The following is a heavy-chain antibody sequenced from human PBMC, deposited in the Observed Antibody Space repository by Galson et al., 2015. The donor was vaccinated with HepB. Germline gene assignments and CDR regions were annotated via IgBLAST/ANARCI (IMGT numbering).Heavy chain of an antibody. CDR3: ARYCTNGVCPHDAFDI. V-gene: IGHV1-18*01. D-gene: IGHD2-8*01. CDR2: ISAYNGNT. J-gene: IGHJ3*02. Sequence: SVKVSCKASGYTFTSYGISWVRQAPGQGLEWMGWISAYNGNTNYAQKLQGRVTMTTDTSTSTAYMELRSLRSDDTAVYYCARYCTNGVCPHDAFDIWGQGTMVTVSS. CDR1: GYTFTSYG.